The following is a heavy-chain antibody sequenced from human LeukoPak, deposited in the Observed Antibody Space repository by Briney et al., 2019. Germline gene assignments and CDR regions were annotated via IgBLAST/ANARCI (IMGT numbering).Heavy chain of an antibody. V-gene: IGHV3-30*02. CDR2: IRFDGSNE. CDR1: GFTFSSFG. CDR3: AKDLGMGTRIDF. D-gene: IGHD5-24*01. Sequence: GGSLRLSCAASGFTFSSFGMHWVRQAPGKGLEWVAFIRFDGSNEYYTDSVKGRFTISRDNSKSTLTLQMNSLRPEDTAVYYCAKDLGMGTRIDFRGQGTLVTVSS. J-gene: IGHJ4*02.